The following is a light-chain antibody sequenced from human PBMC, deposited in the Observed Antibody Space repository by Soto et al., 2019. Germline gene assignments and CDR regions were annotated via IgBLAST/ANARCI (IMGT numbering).Light chain of an antibody. J-gene: IGKJ1*01. V-gene: IGKV4-1*01. CDR1: RSVLNISNNKES. Sequence: DIVMTQSPDSLAVSLGERATINCKSGRSVLNISNNKESLAWYQQKPGQPPKLLIYWASTRESGVPDRFSGSGSGTDFTLTITSLQAEDVAVYFCQQYSRTPTFGQGTKVEIK. CDR2: WAS. CDR3: QQYSRTPT.